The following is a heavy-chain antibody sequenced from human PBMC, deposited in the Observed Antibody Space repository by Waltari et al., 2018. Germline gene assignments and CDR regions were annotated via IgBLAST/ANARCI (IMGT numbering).Heavy chain of an antibody. CDR3: AKDAFGDTYLDF. V-gene: IGHV3-30*02. D-gene: IGHD2-2*02. CDR1: GFPFTNFG. J-gene: IGHJ4*02. Sequence: QVNLVESGGGVVQPGGSLRLSCATSGFPFTNFGMHSVRQAPGKGLEWLALMWFDGIDKLYADSVRGRFTISRDNSARTLYLDMDSLRLDDTAMYYCAKDAFGDTYLDFWGQGTLVTVSS. CDR2: MWFDGIDK.